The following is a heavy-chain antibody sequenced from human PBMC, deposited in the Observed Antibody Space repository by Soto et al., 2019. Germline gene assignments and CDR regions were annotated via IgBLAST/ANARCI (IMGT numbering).Heavy chain of an antibody. J-gene: IGHJ4*02. CDR1: GASIITDNYF. D-gene: IGHD4-17*01. V-gene: IGHV4-39*01. CDR3: ARRRASDYGGNHHPYYFDR. Sequence: SETQSLTCTVSGASIITDNYFWVWIRQSPRRGLELIGSISYSGRTYDNPSLQSRVTISIDASKNQFSLKLTSVTTADTAVYYCARRRASDYGGNHHPYYFDRWGQGALVTVSS. CDR2: ISYSGRT.